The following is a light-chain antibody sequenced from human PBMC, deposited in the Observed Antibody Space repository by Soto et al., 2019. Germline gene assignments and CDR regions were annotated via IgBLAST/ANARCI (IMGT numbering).Light chain of an antibody. Sequence: DIQLTQSPSSVTASAGYSVTISCRASQYIGTYLNWYQHKQGQAPKLLIYAATSLRSGVPSRFSGSGSGTDFTLTISSLQPEDFASYYCQEAFSAPITFGQGTRLEI. J-gene: IGKJ5*01. CDR3: QEAFSAPIT. CDR1: QYIGTY. CDR2: AAT. V-gene: IGKV1-39*01.